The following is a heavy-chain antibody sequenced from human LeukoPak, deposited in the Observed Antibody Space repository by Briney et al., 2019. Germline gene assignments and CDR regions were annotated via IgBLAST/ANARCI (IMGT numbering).Heavy chain of an antibody. CDR3: ARLSYYDTSGYYYFDY. CDR1: GDSISSYY. V-gene: IGHV4-59*08. CDR2: IYYSGST. J-gene: IGHJ4*02. Sequence: SETLSLTCTVSGDSISSYYWSWIRQPPGKGLEWIGYIYYSGSTNYNPSLKSRVTISVDTSKNQFSLKLSSVTAADTAVYYCARLSYYDTSGYYYFDYWGQGSLVTVSS. D-gene: IGHD3-22*01.